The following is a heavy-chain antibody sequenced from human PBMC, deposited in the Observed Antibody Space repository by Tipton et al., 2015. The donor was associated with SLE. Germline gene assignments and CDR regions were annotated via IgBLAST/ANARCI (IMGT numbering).Heavy chain of an antibody. Sequence: GLVKPSETLSLTCAVYGGSFSGYYWSWIRQPPGKGLEWIGEINHSGSTNYNPSLKSRVTISVDTSKNQFSRKLSSVTAADTAVYYCARGQRSVAGPGAYSYWGQGTLVTVSS. CDR1: GGSFSGYY. D-gene: IGHD6-19*01. CDR3: ARGQRSVAGPGAYSY. V-gene: IGHV4-34*01. J-gene: IGHJ4*02. CDR2: INHSGST.